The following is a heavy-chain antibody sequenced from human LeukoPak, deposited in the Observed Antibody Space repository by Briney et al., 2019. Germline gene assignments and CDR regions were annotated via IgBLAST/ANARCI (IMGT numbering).Heavy chain of an antibody. CDR1: GFTFSSYG. CDR3: ARDLEGASGYYYYGMDV. Sequence: PGGSLRHSCAASGFTFSSYGMHWVRQAPGKGLEWVAVIWYDGSNKYYADSVKGRFTISRDNSKNTLYLQMNSLRAEDTAVYYCARDLEGASGYYYYGMDVWGQGTTVTVSS. J-gene: IGHJ6*02. D-gene: IGHD1-26*01. CDR2: IWYDGSNK. V-gene: IGHV3-33*01.